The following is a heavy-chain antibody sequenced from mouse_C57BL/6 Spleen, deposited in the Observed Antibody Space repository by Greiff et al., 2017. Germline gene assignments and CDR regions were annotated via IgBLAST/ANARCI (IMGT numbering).Heavy chain of an antibody. CDR1: GYTFTSYW. V-gene: IGHV1-61*01. CDR2: IYPSDSET. CDR3: ARNGYSNSYAMDY. Sequence: VQLQQPGAELVRPGSSVKLSCKASGYTFTSYWMDWVKQRPGQGLEWIGNIYPSDSETHYNQKFKDKATLTVDKSSSTAYMQLSSLTSEDSAVYYCARNGYSNSYAMDYWGQGTSVTVSS. J-gene: IGHJ4*01. D-gene: IGHD2-5*01.